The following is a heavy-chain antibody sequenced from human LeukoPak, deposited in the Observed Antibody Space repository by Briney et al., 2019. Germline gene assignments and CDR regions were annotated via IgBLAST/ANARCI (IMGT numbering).Heavy chain of an antibody. J-gene: IGHJ4*02. Sequence: GGSLRLSCVVSGITLSNYGMSWVRQAPGKGLEWVSGISERGGSTNYADSVKGRFIISRDTSKNTVYLRMNSLRVEDTAVYFCAKRGIVIRAVIIIGFHKEAYYFDYWGQGILVTVSS. V-gene: IGHV3-23*01. CDR2: ISERGGST. CDR3: AKRGIVIRAVIIIGFHKEAYYFDY. CDR1: GITLSNYG. D-gene: IGHD3-10*01.